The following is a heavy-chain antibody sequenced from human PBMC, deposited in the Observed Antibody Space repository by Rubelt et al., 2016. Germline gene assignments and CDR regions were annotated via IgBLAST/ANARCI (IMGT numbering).Heavy chain of an antibody. CDR2: VYYGGST. CDR3: ARKTYGYRANWFDP. D-gene: IGHD5-18*01. CDR1: GYSISSGYY. Sequence: QVQLQESGPRLVQPSETLSLTCTVSGYSISSGYYWGWIRQPPGKGLEWIASVYYGGSTYYTPSLQSRVTISVDASKNQFSPNLRSVTAADTAGDYCARKTYGYRANWFDPWGQGTLVTVSS. J-gene: IGHJ5*02. V-gene: IGHV4-38-2*02.